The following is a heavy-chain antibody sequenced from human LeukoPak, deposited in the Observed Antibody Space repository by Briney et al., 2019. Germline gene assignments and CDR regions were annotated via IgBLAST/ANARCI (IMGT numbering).Heavy chain of an antibody. V-gene: IGHV3-33*01. CDR1: GFTFSSYG. Sequence: GGSLRLSCAATGFTFSSYGMHWVRQAPGKGLEWVAVIWYDGSNKYYADSVKGRFTISRDNSKNTLYLQMNSLRAEDTAVYYCARDLEYYDSSGYYDHWGQGTLVTVSS. J-gene: IGHJ4*02. CDR3: ARDLEYYDSSGYYDH. D-gene: IGHD3-22*01. CDR2: IWYDGSNK.